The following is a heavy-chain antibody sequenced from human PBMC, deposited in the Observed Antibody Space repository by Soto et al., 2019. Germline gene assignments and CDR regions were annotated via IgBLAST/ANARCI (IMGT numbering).Heavy chain of an antibody. CDR1: GYTFTGHY. CDR3: AKSVSVSRPSLGYFDY. V-gene: IGHV1-2*02. D-gene: IGHD2-8*01. Sequence: ASVKVSCKASGYTFTGHYIHWVRQAPGQGLEWMGWINPNSGGTSYAQKFQGRVTMTRDTSFTTAYMELSRLSSDDSAVYYCAKSVSVSRPSLGYFDYWGQGTLVTVSS. J-gene: IGHJ4*02. CDR2: INPNSGGT.